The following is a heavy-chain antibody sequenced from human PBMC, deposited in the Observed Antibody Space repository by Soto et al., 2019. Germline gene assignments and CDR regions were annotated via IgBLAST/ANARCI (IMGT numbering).Heavy chain of an antibody. CDR1: GFTFSSYW. D-gene: IGHD4-17*01. V-gene: IGHV3-7*01. CDR3: ARPDDYGDSGAFDI. J-gene: IGHJ3*02. Sequence: SLRLSCAASGFTFSSYWMSWVRQAPGKGLEWVANIKQDGSEKYYVDSVKGRFTISRDNAKNSLYLQMNSLRAEDTAVYYCARPDDYGDSGAFDIWGQGTMVTVSS. CDR2: IKQDGSEK.